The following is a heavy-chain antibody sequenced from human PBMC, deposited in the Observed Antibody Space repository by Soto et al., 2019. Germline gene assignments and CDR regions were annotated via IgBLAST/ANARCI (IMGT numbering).Heavy chain of an antibody. CDR1: GASFDSYT. D-gene: IGHD1-26*01. Sequence: QVQLVQSGAEVRKSGSSVKVSCKLSGASFDSYTITWVRQAPGQGLEWMGGIIPIFGTTNYAQKFQGRLTITADGFTSAAYMDLSSLTSEDTAVYYCARGPLYDLESGMYWYFDLWGHGTLVTVSS. J-gene: IGHJ2*01. CDR3: ARGPLYDLESGMYWYFDL. CDR2: IIPIFGTT. V-gene: IGHV1-69*01.